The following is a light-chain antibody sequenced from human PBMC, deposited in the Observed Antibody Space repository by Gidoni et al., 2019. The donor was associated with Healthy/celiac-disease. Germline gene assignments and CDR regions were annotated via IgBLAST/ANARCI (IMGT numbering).Light chain of an antibody. CDR3: QQNYNTPWT. CDR2: AAS. J-gene: IGKJ1*01. V-gene: IGKV1-39*01. CDR1: QSISSY. Sequence: DIQMTQSPSSLSASVGDRVTITCQASQSISSYLNWYQQKPGKAPKLLIYAASSLQTGVPSRFSGSGSGTDFTLTISSLQPEDFATYYCQQNYNTPWTFGPGTKVDIK.